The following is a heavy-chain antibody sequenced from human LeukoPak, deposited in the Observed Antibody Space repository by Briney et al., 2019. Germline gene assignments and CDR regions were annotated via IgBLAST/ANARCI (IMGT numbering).Heavy chain of an antibody. CDR2: IIPIFGTA. CDR1: VGTFSSYA. CDR3: ARVGDYGGNSRAFDY. V-gene: IGHV1-69*06. Sequence: SVTVSCTASVGTFSSYAISWVRQAPGQGLEWMGRIIPIFGTANYAQKFQGRVTITADKSTSTAYMELSSLRSEDTAVYYCARVGDYGGNSRAFDYWGQGTLVTVSS. J-gene: IGHJ4*02. D-gene: IGHD4-23*01.